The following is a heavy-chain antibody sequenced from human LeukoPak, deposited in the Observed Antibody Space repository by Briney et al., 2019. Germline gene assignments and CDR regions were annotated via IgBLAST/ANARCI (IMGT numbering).Heavy chain of an antibody. Sequence: GRPLRLSCAASDFSFSNYGMHWVRQAPGKGLEWVAVILYDGYNKHYAESVKGRFTISRDNFNNMLYLQMNPMRPENTAVSYCAKDRLFGSGRNGPPSYYGMDVWGQGTTVTVSS. CDR2: ILYDGYNK. J-gene: IGHJ6*02. CDR1: DFSFSNYG. V-gene: IGHV3-30*18. D-gene: IGHD1-26*01. CDR3: AKDRLFGSGRNGPPSYYGMDV.